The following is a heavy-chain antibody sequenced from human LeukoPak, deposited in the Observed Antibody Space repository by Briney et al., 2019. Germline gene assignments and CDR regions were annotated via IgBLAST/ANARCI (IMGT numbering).Heavy chain of an antibody. J-gene: IGHJ2*01. V-gene: IGHV3-30*02. Sequence: PGGSLRLSCAASGFTFSSYGMHWVRQAPGKGLEWVAFMHYDGNIKYHADSVKDRFTISRDISKNTLYLQMSSLRAEDTAVYYCAKDACSGGTCYGGWYCDLWGRGTLVTVSS. CDR3: AKDACSGGTCYGGWYCDL. CDR1: GFTFSSYG. CDR2: MHYDGNIK. D-gene: IGHD2-15*01.